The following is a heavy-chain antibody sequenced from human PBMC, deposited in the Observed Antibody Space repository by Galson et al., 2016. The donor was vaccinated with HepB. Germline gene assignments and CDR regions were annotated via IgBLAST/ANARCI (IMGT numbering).Heavy chain of an antibody. CDR3: AAKTPSSDRLPGFDP. D-gene: IGHD1-14*01. CDR1: GVSLSVHKW. J-gene: IGHJ5*02. Sequence: LSTTCAVSGVSLSVHKWWRCVRQSPGKALEWIREIHHSGSTNYNPSSKSRITISVDKSKNQISLKVNPVTAADTAMYYCAAKTPSSDRLPGFDPWGHGTLVTVSS. CDR2: IHHSGST. V-gene: IGHV4-4*02.